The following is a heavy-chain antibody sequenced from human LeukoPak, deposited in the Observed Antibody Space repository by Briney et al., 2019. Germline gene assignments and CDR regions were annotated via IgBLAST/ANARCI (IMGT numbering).Heavy chain of an antibody. CDR3: AKGRYYNILTGYYVRRGLDY. J-gene: IGHJ4*02. CDR1: GFTFSNYG. CDR2: IRYDGSNK. V-gene: IGHV3-30*02. D-gene: IGHD3-9*01. Sequence: PGGSLRLACAAFGFTFSNYGMHWVRQAPGKGLEWVAFIRYDGSNKYYADSVKGRFTISRDSSKNTLFLQMNSLRAEDTAVYYCAKGRYYNILTGYYVRRGLDYWGQGTLVTVSS.